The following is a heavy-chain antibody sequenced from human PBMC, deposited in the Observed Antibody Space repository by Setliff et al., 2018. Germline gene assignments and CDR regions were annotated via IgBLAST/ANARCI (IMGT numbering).Heavy chain of an antibody. CDR3: ARGALVLQFLEWLPRFYYMDV. CDR2: INPNSGGT. J-gene: IGHJ6*03. Sequence: GASVKVSCKASGYTFIGYYMYWVRQAPGQGLEWMGRINPNSGGTNPAQKFQGRVTMTRDTSISTAYMELSSLRSDDTAVYYCARGALVLQFLEWLPRFYYMDVWGKGTTVTVSS. CDR1: GYTFIGYY. V-gene: IGHV1-2*06. D-gene: IGHD3-3*01.